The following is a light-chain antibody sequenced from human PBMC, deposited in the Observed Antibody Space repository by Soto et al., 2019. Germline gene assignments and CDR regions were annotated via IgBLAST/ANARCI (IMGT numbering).Light chain of an antibody. CDR1: QVIRND. J-gene: IGKJ4*01. V-gene: IGKV1-6*01. CDR3: LQDYNYPFT. CDR2: AAS. Sequence: AIQMTQSPSSLSASVGDRVTITCRASQVIRNDLGWYQQKPGKVPKLLIYAASTLQSGVPSRFSGSGSGTDFTLTISSLQPEDFATYYCLQDYNYPFTFGGGTKVEIK.